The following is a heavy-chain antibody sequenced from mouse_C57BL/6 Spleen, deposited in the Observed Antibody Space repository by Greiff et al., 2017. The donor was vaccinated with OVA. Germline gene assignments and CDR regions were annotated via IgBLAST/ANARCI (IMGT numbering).Heavy chain of an antibody. Sequence: VQLVESGPELVKPGASVKISCKASGYAFSSSWMNWVKQRPGKGLEWIGRIYPGDGDTNYNGKFKGKATLTADKSSSTAYMQLSSLTSEDSAVYFCARADGNYPFAYWGQGTLVTVSA. J-gene: IGHJ3*01. CDR2: IYPGDGDT. CDR3: ARADGNYPFAY. V-gene: IGHV1-82*01. CDR1: GYAFSSSW. D-gene: IGHD2-1*01.